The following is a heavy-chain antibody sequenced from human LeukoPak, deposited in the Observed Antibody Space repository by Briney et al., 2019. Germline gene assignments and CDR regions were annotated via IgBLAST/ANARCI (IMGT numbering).Heavy chain of an antibody. V-gene: IGHV1-2*02. CDR1: GYTFTDYY. CDR3: ARAGIWDYSDSSGYHNAAFDI. J-gene: IGHJ3*02. D-gene: IGHD3-22*01. Sequence: ASVKVSCNASGYTFTDYYMHWVRQAPGQGLEWMRWINPNIGGTNYAQKFQGRVTMTRDTSISTAYMELSRLRSDDTAVYYCARAGIWDYSDSSGYHNAAFDIWGQGTMVTVSS. CDR2: INPNIGGT.